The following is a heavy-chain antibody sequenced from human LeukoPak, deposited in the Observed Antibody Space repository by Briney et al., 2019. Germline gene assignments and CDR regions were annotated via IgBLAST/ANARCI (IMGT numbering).Heavy chain of an antibody. CDR2: IHYSGST. Sequence: SQTLSLTCTVSGGSISSGGYFWSWIRQHPGKGLEWIGYIHYSGSTYYNASLKSRVTISLDTSRSQFSLNLTSVTAADTAVYYCARRVDYYYGMDVWGQGTTVTVSS. CDR3: ARRVDYYYGMDV. CDR1: GGSISSGGYF. J-gene: IGHJ6*02. V-gene: IGHV4-31*03.